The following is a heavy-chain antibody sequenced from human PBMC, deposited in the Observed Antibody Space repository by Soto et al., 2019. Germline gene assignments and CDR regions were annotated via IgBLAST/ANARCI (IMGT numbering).Heavy chain of an antibody. CDR1: GGSITSHC. D-gene: IGHD2-15*01. CDR2: IHYTGFT. CDR3: ASSRGYCSGGSCYPFYYYYMDV. J-gene: IGHJ6*03. V-gene: IGHV4-59*08. Sequence: ALEILSVTWSFAGGSITSHCGTWIRQSPEKGLEWIGYIHYTGFTHYNPSLKSRVTISVDTSKNQFSLKLSSVTAADTAVYYCASSRGYCSGGSCYPFYYYYMDVWGKGTTVTVSS.